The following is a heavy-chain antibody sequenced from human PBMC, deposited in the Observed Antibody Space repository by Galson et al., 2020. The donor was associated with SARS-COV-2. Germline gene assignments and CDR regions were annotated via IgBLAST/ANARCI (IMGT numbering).Heavy chain of an antibody. Sequence: TLSLTCTVSGVSIGRTGNYYWNWIRQTAGKGLEWIGRGYISGSTNYNPSLKSRVTVSLDIPKNQFSLTLTSVTAADTGVYFCARGFSGYDWRTWGQGIQGTVSS. J-gene: IGHJ1*01. CDR2: GYISGST. CDR3: ARGFSGYDWRT. CDR1: GVSIGRTGNYY. V-gene: IGHV4-61*02. D-gene: IGHD5-12*01.